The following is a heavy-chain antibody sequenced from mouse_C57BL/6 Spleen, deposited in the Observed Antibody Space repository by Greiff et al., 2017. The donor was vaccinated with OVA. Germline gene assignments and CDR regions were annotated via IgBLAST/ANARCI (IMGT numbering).Heavy chain of an antibody. J-gene: IGHJ2*01. Sequence: QVQLQQSGPELVKPGASVKISCKASGYSFTSYYIHWVKQRPGQGLAWIGWIYPGSGNTKYNEKFKGKATLTADTSSSTAYMQLSSLTSEDSAVYYCARSPTGYFDYWGQGTTLTVSS. D-gene: IGHD4-1*02. CDR3: ARSPTGYFDY. V-gene: IGHV1-66*01. CDR1: GYSFTSYY. CDR2: IYPGSGNT.